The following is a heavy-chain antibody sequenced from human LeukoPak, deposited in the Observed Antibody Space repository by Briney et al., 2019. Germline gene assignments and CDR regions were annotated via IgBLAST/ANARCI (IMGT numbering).Heavy chain of an antibody. V-gene: IGHV4-39*01. CDR1: DDSITSGTYY. CDR3: ARQVHSRGWMDY. CDR2: IYYDGST. Sequence: PSETLSLTCTVSDDSITSGTYYWGWIRQPLGKGLEYVGSIYYDGSTWYNPSLESRVTISIDTSQGLFSLKLTSVTAADAAVYCCARQVHSRGWMDYWGQGSLVTVSS. J-gene: IGHJ4*02. D-gene: IGHD2-2*03.